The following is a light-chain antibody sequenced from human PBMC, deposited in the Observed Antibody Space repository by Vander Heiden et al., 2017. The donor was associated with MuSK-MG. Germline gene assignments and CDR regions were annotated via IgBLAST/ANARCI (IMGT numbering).Light chain of an antibody. V-gene: IGLV2-14*01. Sequence: SALAQPASVSGSPGQSIPVSCTGTPSDVGGYNYVSWYQQHPGKAPKLMIYEVSNRPSGVSNRFSGSKSGTTASLNISGLQAEDEADYYCSSHKSSSTPMVFGGGTKLTVL. CDR2: EVS. CDR1: PSDVGGYNY. J-gene: IGLJ3*02. CDR3: SSHKSSSTPMV.